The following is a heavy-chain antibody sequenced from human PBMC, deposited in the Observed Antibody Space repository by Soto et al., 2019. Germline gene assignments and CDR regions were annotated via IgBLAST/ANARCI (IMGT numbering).Heavy chain of an antibody. J-gene: IGHJ4*02. CDR2: INKDGSQR. Sequence: GGSLRLSCAASGFTLSNYWMTWVRQAPGKGLEWVANINKDGSQRNYVDSVKGRFTIARDNGQNSLSLQINSLRVEDTAVYYCVRGLGLAYWGQGALVTVSS. D-gene: IGHD7-27*01. V-gene: IGHV3-7*03. CDR3: VRGLGLAY. CDR1: GFTLSNYW.